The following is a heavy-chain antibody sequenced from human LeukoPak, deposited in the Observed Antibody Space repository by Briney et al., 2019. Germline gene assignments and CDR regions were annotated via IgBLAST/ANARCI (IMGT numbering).Heavy chain of an antibody. CDR1: GFTFNNYA. D-gene: IGHD3-10*01. CDR2: IYSGGST. J-gene: IGHJ4*02. V-gene: IGHV3-66*01. Sequence: GGSLRLSCAASGFTFNNYAMSWVRQAPGKGLEWVSVIYSGGSTYYADSVKGRFTISRDNSKNTLYLQINSLRAEDTAVYYCARDYAYGSGSFDYWGQGTLVTVSS. CDR3: ARDYAYGSGSFDY.